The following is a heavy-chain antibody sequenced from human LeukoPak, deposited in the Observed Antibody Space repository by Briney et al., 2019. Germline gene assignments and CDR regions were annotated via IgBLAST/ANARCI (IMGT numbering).Heavy chain of an antibody. CDR2: ISDSGGST. CDR3: AKGDGYPTC. J-gene: IGHJ4*02. V-gene: IGHV3-23*01. Sequence: GGSLRLSCAASGFTFSSYAMGWVRQAPGKGLECSGISDSGGSTYYADSVKGRFTISRDNSKNTLYLQMNSLRAEDTAVYYCAKGDGYPTCWGQGTLVTVSS. D-gene: IGHD5-24*01. CDR1: GFTFSSYA.